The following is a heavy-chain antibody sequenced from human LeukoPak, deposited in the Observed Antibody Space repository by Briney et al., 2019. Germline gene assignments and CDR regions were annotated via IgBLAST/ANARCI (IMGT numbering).Heavy chain of an antibody. V-gene: IGHV4/OR15-8*02. D-gene: IGHD5-12*01. J-gene: IGHJ4*02. CDR2: IYDSGKT. CDR3: ANHYSGYVDY. Sequence: SSETLSLTCSVSGDSIRKDNWWTWVRRSPGKGLEWPGEIYDSGKTNYHPSLRSRIAISIDTAKRQFSLELTAVTAADTAVYYCANHYSGYVDYWGQGTLVTVSS. CDR1: GDSIRKDNW.